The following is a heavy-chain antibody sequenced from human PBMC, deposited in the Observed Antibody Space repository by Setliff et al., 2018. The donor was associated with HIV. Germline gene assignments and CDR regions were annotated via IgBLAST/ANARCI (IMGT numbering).Heavy chain of an antibody. Sequence: SETLSLTCSVSGDSISNNKYYWSWIRQPPGKGLEWTGSIYHDGKTYYNPSLKSRLTISVDTPKNQFSRKLNSVTAADTAMYYCASRIYYYDESRVLREEGFVPWGQGTLVTVSS. CDR2: IYHDGKT. CDR3: ASRIYYYDESRVLREEGFVP. V-gene: IGHV4-39*01. CDR1: GDSISNNKYY. J-gene: IGHJ5*02. D-gene: IGHD3-22*01.